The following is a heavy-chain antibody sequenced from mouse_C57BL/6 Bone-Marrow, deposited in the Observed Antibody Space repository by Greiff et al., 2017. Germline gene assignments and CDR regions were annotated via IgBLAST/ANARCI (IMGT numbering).Heavy chain of an antibody. D-gene: IGHD1-1*01. CDR3: TTLRSLMDY. V-gene: IGHV14-4*01. CDR2: IDPENGDT. CDR1: GFNIKDDY. J-gene: IGHJ4*01. Sequence: VQLQQSGAELVRPGASVKLSCTASGFNIKDDYMHWVKQRPEQGLEWIGWIDPENGDTEYASKFQGKATITADTSSTTAYLQLSSLTSEDTAVYYCTTLRSLMDYWGQGTSVTVSS.